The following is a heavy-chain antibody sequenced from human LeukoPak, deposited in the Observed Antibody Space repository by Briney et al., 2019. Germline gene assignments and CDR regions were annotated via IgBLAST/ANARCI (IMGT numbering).Heavy chain of an antibody. CDR1: GYTFTSYY. V-gene: IGHV1-46*01. J-gene: IGHJ3*02. D-gene: IGHD5-18*01. CDR3: ARPSHTAGNAFDI. CDR2: INPSGGRT. Sequence: ASVKVSCKASGYTFTSYYMHWVRQAPGQGLEWMGIINPSGGRTNYAQKFQGRVTMTRDTSISTAYMELSSLRSEDTAVYYCARPSHTAGNAFDIWGQGTMVTVSS.